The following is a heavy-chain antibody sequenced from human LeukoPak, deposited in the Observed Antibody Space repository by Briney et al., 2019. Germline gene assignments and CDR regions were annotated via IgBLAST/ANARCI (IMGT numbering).Heavy chain of an antibody. Sequence: PSETLSLTCTVSGGSISSYYWSWIRQPPGKGLEWIGYIYYSGSTNYNPSLKSRVTISVDTSKNQFSLKLSSVTAADTAVYYCAREDYGDGYFQHWGQGTLVTVSS. V-gene: IGHV4-59*01. CDR2: IYYSGST. CDR1: GGSISSYY. J-gene: IGHJ1*01. CDR3: AREDYGDGYFQH. D-gene: IGHD4-17*01.